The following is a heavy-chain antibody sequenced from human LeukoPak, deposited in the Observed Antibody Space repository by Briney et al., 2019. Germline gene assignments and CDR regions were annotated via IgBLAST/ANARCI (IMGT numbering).Heavy chain of an antibody. Sequence: PGGSLRLSCAASGFSFSGHWMNWVRQPPAKGLEWVANIKADGSEKYYVESVKGRFTISRDDAKRTVDLQMDNLRAEDTAIYYCAYRNNFEYWGQGALVTVSS. CDR2: IKADGSEK. J-gene: IGHJ4*02. D-gene: IGHD1-26*01. V-gene: IGHV3-7*05. CDR1: GFSFSGHW. CDR3: AYRNNFEY.